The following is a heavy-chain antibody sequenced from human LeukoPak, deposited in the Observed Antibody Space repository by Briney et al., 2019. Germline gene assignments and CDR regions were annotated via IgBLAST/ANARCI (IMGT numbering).Heavy chain of an antibody. J-gene: IGHJ4*02. Sequence: GGSLRLSCAASGFTFSSYAMHWVRQAPGKGLKWVAVISYDGTTKYYEDSVKGRFTISRDNSKNTLYLQINSLRAEDTAVYYCASTRDTATNYFDYWGQGTLVTVSS. CDR2: ISYDGTTK. D-gene: IGHD5-18*01. V-gene: IGHV3-30*04. CDR1: GFTFSSYA. CDR3: ASTRDTATNYFDY.